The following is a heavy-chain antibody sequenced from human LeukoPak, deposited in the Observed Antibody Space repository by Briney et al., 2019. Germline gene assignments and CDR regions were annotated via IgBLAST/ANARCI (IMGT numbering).Heavy chain of an antibody. D-gene: IGHD2-15*01. CDR2: IKQDGSEK. J-gene: IGHJ4*02. CDR1: GFTFSSYW. V-gene: IGHV3-7*01. Sequence: PGRSLRLSCAASGFTFSSYWMSWVRQAPGKGLEWVANIKQDGSEKYYVDSVKGRFTISRDNAKNSLYLQMNRLRAENTAVYYCARSKDDYFDYWGQGTLVTVSS. CDR3: ARSKDDYFDY.